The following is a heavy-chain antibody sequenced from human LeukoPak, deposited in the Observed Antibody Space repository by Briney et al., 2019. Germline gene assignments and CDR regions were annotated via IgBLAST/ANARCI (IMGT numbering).Heavy chain of an antibody. CDR2: INPNSGGT. Sequence: ASVKVSCKASGYTFTGYYMHWVRQAPGQGLEWMGRINPNSGGTNYAQKFQGRVTMTRNTSISTAYMELSSLRSEDTAVYYCARVDYYDSSGYYVGNYWGQGTLVTVSS. V-gene: IGHV1-2*06. J-gene: IGHJ4*02. CDR1: GYTFTGYY. D-gene: IGHD3-22*01. CDR3: ARVDYYDSSGYYVGNY.